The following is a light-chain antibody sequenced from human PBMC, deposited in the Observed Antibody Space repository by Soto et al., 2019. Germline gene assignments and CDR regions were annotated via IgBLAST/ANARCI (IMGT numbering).Light chain of an antibody. CDR2: KAS. CDR3: QSYHCYSRA. V-gene: IGKV1-5*03. Sequence: QMTQSPSTLSASVGDRVTITCWASQSIDSWLAWYQHKPGKAPKLLIFKASTLETGVPSRFSGSGSETEFTLTISSLQPDDSATYSCQSYHCYSRAFGQGANVDI. CDR1: QSIDSW. J-gene: IGKJ1*01.